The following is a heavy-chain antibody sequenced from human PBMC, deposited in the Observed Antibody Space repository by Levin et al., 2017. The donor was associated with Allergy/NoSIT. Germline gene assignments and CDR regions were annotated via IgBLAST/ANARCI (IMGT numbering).Heavy chain of an antibody. V-gene: IGHV1-2*02. CDR2: INPNSGDT. J-gene: IGHJ6*02. D-gene: IGHD3-16*01. CDR1: GYTITDYY. CDR3: ATKKGGASFGMDV. Sequence: GASVKVSCKTSGYTITDYYMHWVRQAPGHGLEWMGWINPNSGDTHSAEKFQGRVTMTRDPSISTAYMELTRLTSDDTAVYYCATKKGGASFGMDVWGQGTTVTVSS.